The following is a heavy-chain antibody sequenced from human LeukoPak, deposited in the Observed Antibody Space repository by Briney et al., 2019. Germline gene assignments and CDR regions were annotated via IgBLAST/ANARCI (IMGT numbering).Heavy chain of an antibody. CDR3: ARRYCTSTNCYAMDV. J-gene: IGHJ6*04. CDR2: INTDSNYM. D-gene: IGHD2/OR15-2a*01. CDR1: GFTFSSYT. Sequence: GGSLRLSCAASGFTFSSYTMAWVRQAPGRGLEWASSINTDSNYMYYADSVKGRFTISRDNAKNSLFLQMSSLRAEDTAVYSCARRYCTSTNCYAMDVWGKGTTVTVSS. V-gene: IGHV3-21*01.